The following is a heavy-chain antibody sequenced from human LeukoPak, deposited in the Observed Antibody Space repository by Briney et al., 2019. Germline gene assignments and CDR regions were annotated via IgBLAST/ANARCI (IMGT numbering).Heavy chain of an antibody. CDR1: GFLFTSYE. CDR3: ARVADTRVRGAPRPMDV. J-gene: IGHJ6*02. D-gene: IGHD3-10*01. V-gene: IGHV3-21*01. Sequence: GPCLSLSCAAAGFLFTSYEMNCVRQAPGKGLGWVSSISSSSSYIYYADSVKGRLTIATNTAKNSLYLQTNRLTDEDTAVYYCARVADTRVRGAPRPMDVWGQGTTVTVSS. CDR2: ISSSSSYI.